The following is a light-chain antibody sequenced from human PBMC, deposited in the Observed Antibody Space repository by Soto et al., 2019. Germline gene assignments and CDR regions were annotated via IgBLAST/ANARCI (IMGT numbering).Light chain of an antibody. CDR1: QSISSW. Sequence: DIPMTQSPSTLSASVGDRVIITCRASQSISSWLAWYQQKPGKAPNLLIYRASTLKSGIPSRFSGSGSGTEFTLTISSLQPDEFATYYCQQYDRASWTFGQGTKVEIK. V-gene: IGKV1-5*03. CDR2: RAS. CDR3: QQYDRASWT. J-gene: IGKJ1*01.